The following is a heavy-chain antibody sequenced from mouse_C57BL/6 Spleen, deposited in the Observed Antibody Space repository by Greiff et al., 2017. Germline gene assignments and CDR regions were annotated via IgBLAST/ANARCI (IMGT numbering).Heavy chain of an antibody. J-gene: IGHJ1*03. CDR3: ARGLAGKGAYWYFDV. Sequence: VQLQQSGAELVRPGTSVKMSCKASGYTFTNYWIGWAKQRPGHGLAWIGDIYPGGGYTNYNGKFKGKATLNADQSSSTAYMQFSSLTSEDSAIYYCARGLAGKGAYWYFDVWGTGTTVTVSS. CDR1: GYTFTNYW. CDR2: IYPGGGYT. D-gene: IGHD4-1*01. V-gene: IGHV1-63*01.